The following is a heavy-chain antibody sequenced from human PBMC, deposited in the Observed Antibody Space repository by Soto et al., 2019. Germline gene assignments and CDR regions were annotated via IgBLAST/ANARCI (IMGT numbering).Heavy chain of an antibody. CDR2: IYYSGST. J-gene: IGHJ4*02. D-gene: IGHD6-19*01. V-gene: IGHV4-39*01. CDR3: ARLPDSGWHAPDY. Sequence: QLQLQESGPGLVKPSETLSLTCTVSGGSISSSSYYWGWIRQPPGKGLEWIGSIYYSGSTYYHPSLKRRVTISVDTSKNQFSLKLSSVTAADTAVYYCARLPDSGWHAPDYWGKGTLVTVSS. CDR1: GGSISSSSYY.